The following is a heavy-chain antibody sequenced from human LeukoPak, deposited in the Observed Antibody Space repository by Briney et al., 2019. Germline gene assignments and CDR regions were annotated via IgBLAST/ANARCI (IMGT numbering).Heavy chain of an antibody. J-gene: IGHJ6*03. CDR2: IFRSSSYI. CDR3: ARDPGGLTGILYYYYMDV. Sequence: GGSLRLSSVASGFTFLSYSMNCVRKAPGERRECVSSIFRSSSYIYYADSVKGRFTISRDNAKNSLYLQMNSLRAEDTAVYYCARDPGGLTGILYYYYMDVWGKGTTVTVSS. V-gene: IGHV3-21*01. CDR1: GFTFLSYS. D-gene: IGHD3-9*01.